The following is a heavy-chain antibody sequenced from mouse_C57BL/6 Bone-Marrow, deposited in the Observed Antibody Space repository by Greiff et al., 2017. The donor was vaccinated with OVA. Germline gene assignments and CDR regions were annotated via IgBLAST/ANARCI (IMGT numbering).Heavy chain of an antibody. CDR2: INPYNGGT. Sequence: EVQLQQSGPVLVKPGASVKMSCKASGYTFTDYYMNWVKQSHGKSLEWIGVINPYNGGTSYNQKFKGKATLTVDKSSSTAYMELNSLTSEDSAVYYCANDGYYWAMDYWGQGTSVTVSS. J-gene: IGHJ4*01. CDR3: ANDGYYWAMDY. CDR1: GYTFTDYY. D-gene: IGHD2-3*01. V-gene: IGHV1-19*01.